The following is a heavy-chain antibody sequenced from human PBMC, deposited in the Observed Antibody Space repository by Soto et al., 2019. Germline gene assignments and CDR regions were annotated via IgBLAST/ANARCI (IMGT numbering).Heavy chain of an antibody. CDR2: INPNSGNT. CDR1: GYTFIGYY. Sequence: QVQLVQSGAEVKKTGASVKVSCKASGYTFIGYYIHWVRQAPGQGLEWMGWINPNSGNTGYAQKFQGRVTMTRDTSISTAYMELSSLRSEDTAVYYCARQWEQSGYYYGMDVWGQGTTVTVSS. V-gene: IGHV1-8*02. CDR3: ARQWEQSGYYYGMDV. D-gene: IGHD1-26*01. J-gene: IGHJ6*02.